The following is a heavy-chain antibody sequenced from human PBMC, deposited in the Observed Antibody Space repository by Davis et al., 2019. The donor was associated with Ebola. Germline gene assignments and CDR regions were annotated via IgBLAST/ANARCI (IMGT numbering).Heavy chain of an antibody. CDR1: GFTFSDYW. Sequence: GESLKISCVASGFTFSDYWMNWVRQTPGKGLEWVANINQDGSKKFYVDSVKGRFTISRDNVKKSLFLQMTSVSAEDTAVYYCVSDYTSGYWGQGTLVTVSS. CDR3: VSDYTSGY. V-gene: IGHV3-7*01. D-gene: IGHD4-11*01. J-gene: IGHJ4*02. CDR2: INQDGSKK.